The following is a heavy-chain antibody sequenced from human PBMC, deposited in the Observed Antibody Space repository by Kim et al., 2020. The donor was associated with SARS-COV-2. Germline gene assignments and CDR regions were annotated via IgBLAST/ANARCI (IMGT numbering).Heavy chain of an antibody. CDR2: INHSGST. CDR3: AGERVVMIFGVVIMKYGMDV. CDR1: GGSFSGYY. Sequence: SETLSLTCAVYGGSFSGYYWSWIRQPPGKGLEWIGEINHSGSTNYNPSLKSRVTISVDTSKNQFSLKLSSVAAADTAVYYCAGERVVMIFGVVIMKYGMDVWGQGTTVTVSS. V-gene: IGHV4-34*01. J-gene: IGHJ6*02. D-gene: IGHD3-3*01.